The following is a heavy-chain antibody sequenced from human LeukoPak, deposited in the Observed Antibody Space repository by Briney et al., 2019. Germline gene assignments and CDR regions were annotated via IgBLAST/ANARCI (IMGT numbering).Heavy chain of an antibody. CDR3: AKERTQTTSFDY. CDR1: GFMFSTYP. D-gene: IGHD2/OR15-2a*01. V-gene: IGHV3-23*01. Sequence: GGSLRLSCAASGFMFSTYPMNWVRQAPGKGLEWVSTISGSGGSTYYADSVKGRFTISRDNSKNTLYPQMNRLRADDTAIYYCAKERTQTTSFDYWGQGTLVTVSS. J-gene: IGHJ4*02. CDR2: ISGSGGST.